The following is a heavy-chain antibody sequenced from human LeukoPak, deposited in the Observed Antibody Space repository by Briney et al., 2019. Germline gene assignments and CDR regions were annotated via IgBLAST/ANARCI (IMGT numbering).Heavy chain of an antibody. CDR1: GFTFDDYA. Sequence: GGSLRLSCAASGFTFDDYAMHWVRQAPGKGLEWVSLISGDGGSTYYADSVKGRFTISSDNSKNSLYMQMNSLRTEDTALYYCAKGVITERPYYYYYYYMDVWGKGTTVTVSS. CDR2: ISGDGGST. CDR3: AKGVITERPYYYYYYYMDV. D-gene: IGHD2/OR15-2a*01. J-gene: IGHJ6*03. V-gene: IGHV3-43*02.